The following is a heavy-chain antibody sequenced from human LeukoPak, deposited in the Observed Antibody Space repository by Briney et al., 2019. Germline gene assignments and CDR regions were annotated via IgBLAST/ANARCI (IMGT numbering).Heavy chain of an antibody. J-gene: IGHJ4*02. CDR1: AFTLSSNY. CDR3: AKVWKEYYYDSSGYYSRQPFDY. Sequence: GGSLRLSCAASAFTLSSNYMSWVRHARGQGLDWGAVIYDSGYTYYAASVKGRFTISRDNSKNTLYLQMNSLRAEDTAVYYCAKVWKEYYYDSSGYYSRQPFDYWGQGTLVTVSS. D-gene: IGHD3-22*01. V-gene: IGHV3-66*03. CDR2: IYDSGYT.